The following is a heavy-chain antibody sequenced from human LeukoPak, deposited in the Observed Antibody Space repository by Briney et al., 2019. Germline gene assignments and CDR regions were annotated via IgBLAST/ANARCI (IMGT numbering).Heavy chain of an antibody. CDR1: GYTFTGYY. CDR2: INPNSGGT. D-gene: IGHD2-2*01. J-gene: IGHJ5*02. CDR3: ARDWWRGNNQLQRGWFDP. Sequence: ASVKVSCKVSGYTFTGYYMHWVRQAPGQGLEWMGWINPNSGGTNYAQKFQGRVTMTRDTSISTAYMELSRLRSDDAAVYYCARDWWRGNNQLQRGWFDPWGQGTLVTVSS. V-gene: IGHV1-2*02.